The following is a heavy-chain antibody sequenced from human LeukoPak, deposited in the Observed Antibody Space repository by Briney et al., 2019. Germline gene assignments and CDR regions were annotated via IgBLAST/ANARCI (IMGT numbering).Heavy chain of an antibody. V-gene: IGHV4-59*01. J-gene: IGHJ4*02. CDR3: ARGYVYFDY. CDR1: GGSISSYY. Sequence: SETLSLTCTVSGGSISSYYWSWIRQPPGKGLEWIGYIYYSGSTNYNPSLKSRVTLSVDTSKNQFSLKLSSVTAADTAVYYCARGYVYFDYWGQGTLVTVSS. CDR2: IYYSGST. D-gene: IGHD2-15*01.